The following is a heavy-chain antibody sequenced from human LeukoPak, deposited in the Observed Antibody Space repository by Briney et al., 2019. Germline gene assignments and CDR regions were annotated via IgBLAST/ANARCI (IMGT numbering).Heavy chain of an antibody. D-gene: IGHD5-18*01. Sequence: HRASVKVSCKASGYTFTGYYMHWVRQAPGQGLEWMGWINPNSGGTNYAQKFQGRVTMTRDTSISTAYMELSRLRSDDTAVYYCARTQTWIQLWFAASGLDYWGQGTLVTVSS. CDR2: INPNSGGT. CDR1: GYTFTGYY. V-gene: IGHV1-2*02. CDR3: ARTQTWIQLWFAASGLDY. J-gene: IGHJ4*02.